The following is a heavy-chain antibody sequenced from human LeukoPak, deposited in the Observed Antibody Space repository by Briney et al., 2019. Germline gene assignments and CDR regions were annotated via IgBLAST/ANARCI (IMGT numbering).Heavy chain of an antibody. Sequence: GGSLRLSCAASGYTLSSYAMSWVRQAPGKGLEWVSAISGSGGSTYYADSVKGRFTISRDNSKNTLYLQMNSLRAEDTAVYYCARAPEDDDAFDIWGQGTMVTVSS. CDR1: GYTLSSYA. CDR2: ISGSGGST. V-gene: IGHV3-23*01. D-gene: IGHD1-14*01. J-gene: IGHJ3*02. CDR3: ARAPEDDDAFDI.